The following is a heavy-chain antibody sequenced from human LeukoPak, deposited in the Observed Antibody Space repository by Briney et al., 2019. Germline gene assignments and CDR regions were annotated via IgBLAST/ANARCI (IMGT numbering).Heavy chain of an antibody. V-gene: IGHV3-7*01. D-gene: IGHD3-22*01. CDR1: GFTFSSYA. CDR2: IKQDGSEK. CDR3: AREPSPLVYYYDSSGFFDY. Sequence: PGGSLRLSCAASGFTFSSYAMSWVRQAPGKGLEWVANIKQDGSEKYYVDSVKGRFTISRDNAKNSLYLQMNSLRAEDTAVYYCAREPSPLVYYYDSSGFFDYWGQGTLVTVSS. J-gene: IGHJ4*02.